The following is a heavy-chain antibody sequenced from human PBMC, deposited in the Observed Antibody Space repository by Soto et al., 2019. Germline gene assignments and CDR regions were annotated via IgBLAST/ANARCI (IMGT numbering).Heavy chain of an antibody. J-gene: IGHJ4*02. D-gene: IGHD5-12*01. V-gene: IGHV4-39*01. Sequence: QLQLQESGPGLVKPSETLSLTCTVSGGSISSSSYYWGWIRQPPGKGLEWIGSIYYSGSTYYNPSLKSRVTISVDTSKNQFSLKLSSVTAADTAVYYCARLGYSGYDREDYWGQGTLVTVSS. CDR3: ARLGYSGYDREDY. CDR2: IYYSGST. CDR1: GGSISSSSYY.